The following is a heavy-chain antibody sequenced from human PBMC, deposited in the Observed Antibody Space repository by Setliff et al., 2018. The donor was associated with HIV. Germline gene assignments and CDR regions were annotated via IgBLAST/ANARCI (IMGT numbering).Heavy chain of an antibody. D-gene: IGHD3-3*01. Sequence: PSETMSLTCAVSGYSVSSGYYWGWIRQPPGKGLEWIGSFYHSGRTFYNPSLKSRVTISLDTSKNQFSLKLRSVTAADTAVYYCVSGPLSGYGYYFDYWGQGALVTVS. V-gene: IGHV4-38-2*01. CDR1: GYSVSSGYY. CDR3: VSGPLSGYGYYFDY. J-gene: IGHJ4*02. CDR2: FYHSGRT.